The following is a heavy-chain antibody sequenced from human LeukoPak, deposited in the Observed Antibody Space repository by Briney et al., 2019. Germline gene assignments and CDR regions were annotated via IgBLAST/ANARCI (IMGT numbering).Heavy chain of an antibody. J-gene: IGHJ4*02. Sequence: GGSLRLSCAASGFTFSNYGMHWVRQAPGKGLEWVAGIWYDGGYKYYADSVKGRFTISRDNSKNTLFLQMDRLRAEDTAVYYCERNYYDSSGYQEATFNYWGQGTLVTVSS. CDR3: ERNYYDSSGYQEATFNY. D-gene: IGHD3-22*01. CDR2: IWYDGGYK. V-gene: IGHV3-33*01. CDR1: GFTFSNYG.